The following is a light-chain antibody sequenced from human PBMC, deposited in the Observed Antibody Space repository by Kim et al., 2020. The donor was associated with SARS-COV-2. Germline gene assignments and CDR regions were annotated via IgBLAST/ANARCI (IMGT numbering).Light chain of an antibody. V-gene: IGLV2-14*03. CDR3: SSFTTSSNTDYV. Sequence: SITISCTGTSSDLGDYDYVSWYQQHPGKAPKLLIYDVTNRPSGVSNRFSGSKSGNTASLTISGLQTEDEADYYCSSFTTSSNTDYVFGIGTKVTVL. J-gene: IGLJ1*01. CDR1: SSDLGDYDY. CDR2: DVT.